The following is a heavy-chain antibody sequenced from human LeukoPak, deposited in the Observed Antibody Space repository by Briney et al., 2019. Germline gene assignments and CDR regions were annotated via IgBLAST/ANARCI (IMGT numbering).Heavy chain of an antibody. D-gene: IGHD2-21*02. CDR1: GGSISSGSYY. CDR2: IYSSGST. J-gene: IGHJ4*02. Sequence: SQTLSLTCTVSGGSISSGSYYWSWIRQPAGKGLEWIGRIYSSGSTNYNPSLKSRVTISQDTSKNQVSLKLSSVTAADTAVYYCARGSQSTAWHFGYWGQGTLVSVSP. V-gene: IGHV4-61*02. CDR3: ARGSQSTAWHFGY.